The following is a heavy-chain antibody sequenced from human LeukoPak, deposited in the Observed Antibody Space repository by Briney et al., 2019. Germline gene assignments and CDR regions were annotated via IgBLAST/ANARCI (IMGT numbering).Heavy chain of an antibody. Sequence: SETLSLTCTLSGGSISSYYWSSIRQPPGNGLEWIGYIYYSGSTNYNPSLKSRVTISLDTSKNQFSLKLSSVTTADTAVYYCARSVVTLYWYFDLWGRGTLVTVSS. J-gene: IGHJ2*01. CDR2: IYYSGST. CDR3: ARSVVTLYWYFDL. V-gene: IGHV4-59*01. CDR1: GGSISSYY. D-gene: IGHD4-23*01.